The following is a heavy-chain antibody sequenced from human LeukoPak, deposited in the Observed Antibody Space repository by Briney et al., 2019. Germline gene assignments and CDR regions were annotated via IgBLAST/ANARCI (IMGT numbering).Heavy chain of an antibody. CDR3: ARPQPNSILARDY. V-gene: IGHV4-39*01. J-gene: IGHJ4*02. Sequence: SETLSLTCTVSGGSISSSSYYWGWIRQPPGKGLEWIGSIYYSGSTYHNPSLKSRVTISVDTSKNQFSLKLSSVTAADTAVYYCARPQPNSILARDYWGQGTLVTVSS. CDR2: IYYSGST. CDR1: GGSISSSSYY. D-gene: IGHD5-12*01.